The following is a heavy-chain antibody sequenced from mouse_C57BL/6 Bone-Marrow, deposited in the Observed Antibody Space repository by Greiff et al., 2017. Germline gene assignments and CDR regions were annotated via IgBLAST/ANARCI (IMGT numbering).Heavy chain of an antibody. CDR1: GFTFSSYA. J-gene: IGHJ3*01. Sequence: EVQLVESGGGLVKPGGSLKLSCAASGFTFSSYAMSWVRQTPEKRLAWVATISDGGSYTYYPDNVKGRFTISRDNAKNNLYLQMSHLKSEDTAMDDCARVLYYYGSSFAYWGQGTLVTVSA. CDR2: ISDGGSYT. V-gene: IGHV5-4*01. CDR3: ARVLYYYGSSFAY. D-gene: IGHD1-1*01.